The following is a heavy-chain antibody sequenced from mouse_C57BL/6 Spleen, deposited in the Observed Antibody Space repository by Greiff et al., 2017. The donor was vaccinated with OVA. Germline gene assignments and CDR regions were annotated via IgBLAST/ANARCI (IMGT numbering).Heavy chain of an antibody. CDR3: ARIYGSSDY. CDR1: GYTFTSYW. D-gene: IGHD1-1*01. CDR2: IDPSDSET. Sequence: VQLQQPGAELVRPGSSVKLSCKASGYTFTSYWMHWVKQRPIQGLEWIGNIDPSDSETHYNQKFKDKATLTVDKSSSTAYMQLSSLTSEDAAVYYCARIYGSSDYWGQGTTLTVSS. J-gene: IGHJ2*01. V-gene: IGHV1-52*01.